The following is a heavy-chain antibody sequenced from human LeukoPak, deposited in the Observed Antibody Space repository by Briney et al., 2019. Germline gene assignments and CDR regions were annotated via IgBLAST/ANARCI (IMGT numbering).Heavy chain of an antibody. CDR1: GYTLTELS. CDR2: FDPEDGET. V-gene: IGHV1-24*01. D-gene: IGHD3-10*01. CDR3: AATLRVRAFDI. J-gene: IGHJ3*02. Sequence: SSVKVSCKVSGYTLTELSMHWVRQAPGKGLEWMGGFDPEDGETIYAQKFQGRVTMTEDTSTGTAYMELSSLRSEDTAVYYCAATLRVRAFDIWGQGTMVTVSS.